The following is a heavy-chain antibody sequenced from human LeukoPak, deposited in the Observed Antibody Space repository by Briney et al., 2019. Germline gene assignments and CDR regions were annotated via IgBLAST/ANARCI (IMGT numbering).Heavy chain of an antibody. CDR3: ARDIVPAVAGIDY. V-gene: IGHV3-33*01. CDR2: IWYDGSNK. J-gene: IGHJ4*02. CDR1: GFTFSSYG. D-gene: IGHD6-19*01. Sequence: GGSLRLSCEASGFTFSSYGMHWVRQAPGKGLEWVAVIWYDGSNKYYADSVKGRFTISRDISKNTLYLQMNSLRAEDTAVYYCARDIVPAVAGIDYWGQGTLVTVSS.